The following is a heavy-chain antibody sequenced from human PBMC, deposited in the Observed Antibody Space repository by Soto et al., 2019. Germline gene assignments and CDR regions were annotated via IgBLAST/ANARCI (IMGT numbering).Heavy chain of an antibody. J-gene: IGHJ4*02. D-gene: IGHD5-18*01. CDR1: GFTFPSFA. CDR3: AKPQYNYDYGSFND. V-gene: IGHV3-23*01. Sequence: EVQLLESGGGLEQPGGSLRLSCAASGFTFPSFAMSWVRQAPGKGLEWVSGISANGGDTNYADSVKGRFTISRDNSKNTLYLKLNSLRAEDTAVYYCAKPQYNYDYGSFNDWGQGTLVTVAS. CDR2: ISANGGDT.